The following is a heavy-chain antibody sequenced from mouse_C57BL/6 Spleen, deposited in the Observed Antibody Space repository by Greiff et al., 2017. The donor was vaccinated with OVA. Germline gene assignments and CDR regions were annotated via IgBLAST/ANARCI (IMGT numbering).Heavy chain of an antibody. V-gene: IGHV1-69*01. CDR1: GYTFTSYW. Sequence: QVQLQQPGAELVMPGASVKLSCKASGYTFTSYWMHWVKQRPGQGLEWIGEIDPSDSYTNYNQKFKCKSTLTVDKSSSTAYMQLSSLTSEDSAVYYCARVGARSYYFDYWGQGTTLTVSS. CDR3: ARVGARSYYFDY. CDR2: IDPSDSYT. J-gene: IGHJ2*01.